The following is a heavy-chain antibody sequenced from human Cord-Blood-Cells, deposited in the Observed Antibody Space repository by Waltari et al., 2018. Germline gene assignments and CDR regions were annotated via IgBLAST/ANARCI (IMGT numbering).Heavy chain of an antibody. CDR2: ISSRGNTI. D-gene: IGHD7-27*01. V-gene: IGHV3-48*03. Sequence: QLVEFGRGLVSPGGPLRLSSAAFGFTFSRCDMHWVRQARRKGMGWISYISSRGNTINYADGRERRITNDRDNAENSLYRQMNSQRTEDTAVYYCARTNRVDDFDNWGQGTMVTDSS. J-gene: IGHJ3*02. CDR1: GFTFSRCD. CDR3: ARTNRVDDFDN.